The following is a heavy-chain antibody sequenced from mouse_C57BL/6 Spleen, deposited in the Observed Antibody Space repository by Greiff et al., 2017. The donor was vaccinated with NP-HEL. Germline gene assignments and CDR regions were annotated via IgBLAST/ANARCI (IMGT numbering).Heavy chain of an antibody. J-gene: IGHJ2*01. CDR3: ARRDYFDY. CDR2: IHPNSGST. V-gene: IGHV1-64*01. CDR1: GYTFTSYW. Sequence: VQLQQPGAELVKPGASVKLSCKASGYTFTSYWMHWVKQRPGQGLEWIGMIHPNSGSTNYNEKFKSKATLTVDKSSSTAYMHLSSLTSEDSAFYYCARRDYFDYWGQGTTLTVSS.